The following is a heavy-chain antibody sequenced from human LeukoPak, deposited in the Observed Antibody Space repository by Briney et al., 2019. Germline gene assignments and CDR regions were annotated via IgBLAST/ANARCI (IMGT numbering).Heavy chain of an antibody. CDR1: GYSFTSYW. V-gene: IGHV5-51*01. D-gene: IGHD3-3*01. Sequence: GESLKISCKGSGYSFTSYWIGWVRQLPGKGLEWMGIIYPGDSDTRYSPSFQGQVTISADRSISTAYLQWSSLKASDTAMYYCARTYDFWSGSSDPWGQGTLVTVSS. J-gene: IGHJ5*02. CDR2: IYPGDSDT. CDR3: ARTYDFWSGSSDP.